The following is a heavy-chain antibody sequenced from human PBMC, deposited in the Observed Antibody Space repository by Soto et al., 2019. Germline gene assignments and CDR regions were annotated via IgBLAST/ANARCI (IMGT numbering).Heavy chain of an antibody. CDR3: ARASKSTTPDFDY. J-gene: IGHJ4*02. CDR1: GYTFIGYY. Sequence: ASVKVSGKASGYTFIGYYIHCVRQAPGQGLEWMGWINPNSGATNYAQKFQGWVTMTRGTSISTAYMELSRLRPDDTAVYYCARASKSTTPDFDYWGQGTLVTVSS. CDR2: INPNSGAT. D-gene: IGHD5-12*01. V-gene: IGHV1-2*04.